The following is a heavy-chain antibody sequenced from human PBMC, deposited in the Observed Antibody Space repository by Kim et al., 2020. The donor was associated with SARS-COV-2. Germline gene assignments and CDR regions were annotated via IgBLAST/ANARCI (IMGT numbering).Heavy chain of an antibody. CDR3: ATTYYYDSSGYYGY. V-gene: IGHV4-4*02. J-gene: IGHJ4*02. D-gene: IGHD3-22*01. Sequence: PSLQSRVTISVDKSKNQFSLKLSSVTAADTAVYYCATTYYYDSSGYYGYWGQGTLVTVSS.